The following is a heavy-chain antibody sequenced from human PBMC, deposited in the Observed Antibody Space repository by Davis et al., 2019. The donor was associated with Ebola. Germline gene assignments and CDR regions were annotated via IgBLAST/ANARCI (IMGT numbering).Heavy chain of an antibody. CDR3: ARVSTYSSSLQPTFDY. D-gene: IGHD6-6*01. Sequence: ASVKVSCKASGYTFTSYAMHWVRQAPGQRLEWMGWINAGNGNTKYSQKFQGRVTITRDTSVSTAYMELSSLRSEATAVYYCARVSTYSSSLQPTFDYWGQGTLVTVSS. CDR1: GYTFTSYA. CDR2: INAGNGNT. J-gene: IGHJ4*02. V-gene: IGHV1-3*01.